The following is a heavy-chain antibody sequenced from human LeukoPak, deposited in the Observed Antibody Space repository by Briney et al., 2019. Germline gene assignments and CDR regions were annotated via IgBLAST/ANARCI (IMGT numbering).Heavy chain of an antibody. CDR1: GFTVSSAY. J-gene: IGHJ6*03. V-gene: IGHV3-53*01. CDR3: ARVAARQGDHYYQYYMDV. D-gene: IGHD6-6*01. Sequence: PGGSLRLSCAASGFTVSSAYMSWVRQAPGKGLEWVSVIYSGGSTYYAVSVKGRFTISRDNSKNTLYLQMNSLRAEDTAVYYCARVAARQGDHYYQYYMDVWGKGTTVTVSS. CDR2: IYSGGST.